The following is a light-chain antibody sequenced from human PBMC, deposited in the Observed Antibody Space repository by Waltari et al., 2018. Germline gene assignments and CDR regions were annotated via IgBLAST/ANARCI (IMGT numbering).Light chain of an antibody. Sequence: QLVLTQSPSASASLGASVKLTCTLSSGHSSNVIAWLQQQPAKGPRYLMKVNSDGSHSNGDKIPDRFSGSSSGAEHYLTISSRQSEDESDYYCQTVGHGTWVFGGGTKLTVL. V-gene: IGLV4-69*01. CDR2: VNSDGSH. J-gene: IGLJ3*02. CDR3: QTVGHGTWV. CDR1: SGHSSNV.